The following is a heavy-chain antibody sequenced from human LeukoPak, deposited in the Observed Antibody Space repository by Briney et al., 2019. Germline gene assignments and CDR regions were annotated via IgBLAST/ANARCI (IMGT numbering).Heavy chain of an antibody. V-gene: IGHV1-8*02. J-gene: IGHJ3*02. CDR1: GGTFSSYA. CDR3: ARGGYSDAFDI. CDR2: MNPNSGNT. Sequence: ASVKVSCKASGGTFSSYAISWVRQAPGQGLEWMGWMNPNSGNTGYAQKFQGRVTMTRNTSISTAYMELSSLRSEDTAVYYCARGGYSDAFDIWGQGTMVTVSS. D-gene: IGHD6-13*01.